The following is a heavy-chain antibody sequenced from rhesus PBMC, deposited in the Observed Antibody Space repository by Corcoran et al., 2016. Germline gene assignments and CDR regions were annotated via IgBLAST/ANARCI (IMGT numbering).Heavy chain of an antibody. CDR2: ILGSDGSD. CDR3: AGAVTGTNYFDY. D-gene: IGHD1-26*01. CDR1: GGSIRGYYY. V-gene: IGHV4S14*01. Sequence: QVQLQESGPGLVKPSETLSLTCAVSGGSIRGYYYWSWNRQTPGKGLEWIGSILGSDGSDYLNASLKRRVTRSVDTSMNQFALRLSSVTAADTAVYYCAGAVTGTNYFDYWRQGVLVTFS. J-gene: IGHJ4*01.